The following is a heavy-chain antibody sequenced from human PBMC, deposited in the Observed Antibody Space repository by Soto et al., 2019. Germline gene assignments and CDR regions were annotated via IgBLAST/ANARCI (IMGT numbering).Heavy chain of an antibody. J-gene: IGHJ4*02. V-gene: IGHV3-23*01. CDR3: ARSLGPSRHFFDH. CDR2: LSDTA. D-gene: IGHD3-16*01. CDR1: GFTFNNYA. Sequence: EVQLLDSGGDLVQPGGSLRLSCAASGFTFNNYAMSWVRQAPGKGLAWVSTLSDTAYYADSVRGRFTISRDTSGSTLYLQMNSLGVDDTAVYYCARSLGPSRHFFDHWGQGTLVTVSS.